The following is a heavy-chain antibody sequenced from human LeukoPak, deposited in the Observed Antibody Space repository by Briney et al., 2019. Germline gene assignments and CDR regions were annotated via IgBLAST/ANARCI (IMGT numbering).Heavy chain of an antibody. V-gene: IGHV3-53*01. Sequence: GGSLRLSCAASGFTVSSNYMSWVRQAPGEGVEWVSVIYSGGSTYYADSVKGRVTISRDNSKNTLYLQMNSMRAEDTVVYYCASNSGYDLDYYYMDVWGKGTTVTVSS. CDR3: ASNSGYDLDYYYMDV. CDR2: IYSGGST. D-gene: IGHD5-12*01. CDR1: GFTVSSNY. J-gene: IGHJ6*03.